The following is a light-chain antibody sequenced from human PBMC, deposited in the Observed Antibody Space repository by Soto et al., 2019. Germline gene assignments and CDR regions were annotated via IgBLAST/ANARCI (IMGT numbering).Light chain of an antibody. CDR3: QQSYSISYT. Sequence: DIPMTQYASSLSASVGDRVTITCRASQSISSYLNWYQQKPGKSPRVLIYGASSLQSGVPSSFSGSGSGTDFTLTISSLQPEDFPTYYCQQSYSISYTFGQGTKLEI. V-gene: IGKV1-39*01. CDR1: QSISSY. J-gene: IGKJ2*01. CDR2: GAS.